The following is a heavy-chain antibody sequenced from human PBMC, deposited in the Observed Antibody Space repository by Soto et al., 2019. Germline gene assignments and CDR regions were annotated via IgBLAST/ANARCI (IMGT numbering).Heavy chain of an antibody. CDR2: IIPVFGTA. CDR1: RVAFSKFI. V-gene: IGHV1-69*01. D-gene: IGHD3-16*01. Sequence: QAQLEQSGGEVKKPGSSVKVSCKASRVAFSKFIVTWVRQAPGLGLEWVGGIIPVFGTANYAQKFQGRVTITADESTSTSYMEVNNLRSEDTAVYYCARTGWPQSSYYFDYWGQGTLVTVSS. J-gene: IGHJ4*02. CDR3: ARTGWPQSSYYFDY.